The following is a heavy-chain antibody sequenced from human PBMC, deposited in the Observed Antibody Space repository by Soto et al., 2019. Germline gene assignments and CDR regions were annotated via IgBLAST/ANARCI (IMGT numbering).Heavy chain of an antibody. CDR3: ARGPADY. CDR2: IYYSGST. Sequence: SETLSLTCTVSGGPISSYYWSWIRQPPGKGLEWIGYIYYSGSTNYNPSLKSRVTISVDTSKNQFSLKLSSVTAADTAVYYCARGPADYWGQGTLVTVS. CDR1: GGPISSYY. V-gene: IGHV4-59*01. J-gene: IGHJ4*02. D-gene: IGHD2-2*01.